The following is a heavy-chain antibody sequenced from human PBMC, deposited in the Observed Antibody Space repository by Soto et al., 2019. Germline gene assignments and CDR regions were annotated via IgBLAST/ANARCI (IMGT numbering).Heavy chain of an antibody. D-gene: IGHD3-9*01. V-gene: IGHV4-34*01. CDR3: ARESHDILTGPPWVWYFDL. Sequence: QVQLQQWGAGPLRPLETLSLTCGVSGGSFSGYYWAWIRQSPGKGLEWIGEINDRGSINYNPSLKSRVRISVDTSKNHYSLKLRSVTAADTAVYYCARESHDILTGPPWVWYFDLWGRGTRVTVSS. CDR1: GGSFSGYY. CDR2: INDRGSI. J-gene: IGHJ2*01.